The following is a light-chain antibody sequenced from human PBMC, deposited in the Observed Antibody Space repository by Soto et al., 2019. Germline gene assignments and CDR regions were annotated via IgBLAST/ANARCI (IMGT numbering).Light chain of an antibody. J-gene: IGLJ2*01. CDR3: NSYGGASTRI. CDR2: EVS. V-gene: IGLV2-14*01. CDR1: SSDVGAYNY. Sequence: QSALTQPASVSGSPGQSIAISCTGTSSDVGAYNYVSWYQQYPGKAPKLIIYEVSNRPSGVSDRFSGSKSGNTASLTISGIQPEDEADYYCNSYGGASTRIFGGGTKVTVL.